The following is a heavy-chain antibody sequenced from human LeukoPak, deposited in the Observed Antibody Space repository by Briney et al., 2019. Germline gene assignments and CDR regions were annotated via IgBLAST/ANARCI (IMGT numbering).Heavy chain of an antibody. CDR2: INPNSGGT. CDR1: GYTFTGYY. V-gene: IGHV1-2*02. Sequence: ASVKVSCKASGYTFTGYYMHWVRQAPGQGLEWMGWINPNSGGTNYAQKFQGRVTMTRDTSISTAYKELSRLRSDDTAVYYCARLFQVAGTIDYWGQGTLVTVSS. J-gene: IGHJ4*02. CDR3: ARLFQVAGTIDY. D-gene: IGHD6-19*01.